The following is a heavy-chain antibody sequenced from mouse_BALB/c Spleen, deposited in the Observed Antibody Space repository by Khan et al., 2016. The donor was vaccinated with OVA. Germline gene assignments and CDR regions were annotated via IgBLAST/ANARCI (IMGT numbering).Heavy chain of an antibody. CDR3: AGEGYRYDGAWFAY. V-gene: IGHV1S135*01. J-gene: IGHJ3*01. CDR2: INPYNGGT. CDR1: GYSFTGYT. D-gene: IGHD2-14*01. Sequence: EVQLQQSGPELVKPGASMKISCKASGYSFTGYTMNWVKQSHGKNLEWIGLINPYNGGTSYNQKFKGKAPLTVDKSSSTAYMELISLTSEDSAVFYGAGEGYRYDGAWFAYWGQGTLVTVSA.